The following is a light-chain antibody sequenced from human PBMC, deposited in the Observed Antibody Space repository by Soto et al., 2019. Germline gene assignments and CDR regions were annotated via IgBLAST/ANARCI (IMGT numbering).Light chain of an antibody. CDR3: CSFAGSYTLV. V-gene: IGLV2-11*01. CDR1: KNDVGVSHY. J-gene: IGLJ2*01. Sequence: QSALTQPPSASGSPGQSVTLSCSGTKNDVGVSHYVSWYQHHPGKAPKIIIYDVIKRPSGVPDRFSGSKSGNTASLTISGLQTEDEAEYYCCSFAGSYTLVFGGGTKLTVL. CDR2: DVI.